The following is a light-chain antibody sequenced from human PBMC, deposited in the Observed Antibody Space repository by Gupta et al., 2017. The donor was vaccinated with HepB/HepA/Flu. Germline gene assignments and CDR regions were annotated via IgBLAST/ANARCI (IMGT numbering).Light chain of an antibody. J-gene: IGKJ2*01. CDR1: QNVSNNY. CDR3: QQDANSLYT. Sequence: EIVLTQSPDTLSLSPGERATLSCRASQNVSNNYLTWYQQKPGQAPRLLICGASSRATGIPDRFSGSGSGTDFTLTISRVEPEDFAVYYCQQDANSLYTFGQGTKLEIK. V-gene: IGKV3-20*01. CDR2: GAS.